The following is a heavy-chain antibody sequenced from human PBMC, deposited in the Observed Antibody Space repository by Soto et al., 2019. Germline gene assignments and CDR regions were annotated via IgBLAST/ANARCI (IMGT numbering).Heavy chain of an antibody. V-gene: IGHV3-7*01. J-gene: IGHJ6*03. CDR3: ARVAVVDADYYYYFMDV. D-gene: IGHD2-15*01. Sequence: GGSLRLSCAASGFAFTNYWMTWVRQVPGEGLEWVANIRQDGSEKYFLDSVKGRFTISRDNARNSLYLQMNSLRAEDTATYYCARVAVVDADYYYYFMDVWGTGTTVTVSS. CDR1: GFAFTNYW. CDR2: IRQDGSEK.